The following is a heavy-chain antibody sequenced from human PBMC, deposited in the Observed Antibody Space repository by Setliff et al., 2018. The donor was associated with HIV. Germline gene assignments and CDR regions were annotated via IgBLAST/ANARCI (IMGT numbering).Heavy chain of an antibody. V-gene: IGHV4-34*01. J-gene: IGHJ6*03. Sequence: SETLSLTCTVSGGPLSGYFWTWIRQTPDKGLEWIGDINHSGTTNYNLSLKSRTTLSLDTSKNQSSLKLTSVVAADTGLYFCARGRDASTWYLSHFYSYYYLDVWGNGTTVTVSS. CDR2: INHSGTT. CDR1: GGPLSGYF. D-gene: IGHD6-13*01. CDR3: ARGRDASTWYLSHFYSYYYLDV.